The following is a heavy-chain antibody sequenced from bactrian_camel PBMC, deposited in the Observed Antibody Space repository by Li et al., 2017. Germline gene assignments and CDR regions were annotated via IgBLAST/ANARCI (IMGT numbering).Heavy chain of an antibody. CDR3: AADSLRGYCYYTDEADFRY. V-gene: IGHV3S31*01. J-gene: IGHJ6*01. CDR1: GVTYSSNC. CDR2: IYTGGGNT. Sequence: VQLVESGGGSVEAGGSLTLSCAASGVTYSSNCMGWFRQAPGKEREGVAAIYTGGGNTYYADSVKGRFTISQDNTKNTVYLQMNSLKPEDTAMYYCAADSLRGYCYYTDEADFRYWGQGTQVTVS. D-gene: IGHD2*01.